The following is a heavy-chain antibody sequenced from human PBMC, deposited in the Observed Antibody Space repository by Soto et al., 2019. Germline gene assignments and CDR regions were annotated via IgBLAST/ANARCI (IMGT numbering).Heavy chain of an antibody. CDR3: ARGYAVVVAAGGDWFDP. CDR1: GGSITSYH. V-gene: IGHV4-59*12. CDR2: TAYTGNT. D-gene: IGHD2-15*01. J-gene: IGHJ5*02. Sequence: SETLSLTCVVSGGSITSYHWSWIRQFPGKGLEWIAYTAYTGNTNYNPSLKSRVTISVDTSKNQFSLKLSSVTAADTAVYYCARGYAVVVAAGGDWFDPWGQGTLVTVSS.